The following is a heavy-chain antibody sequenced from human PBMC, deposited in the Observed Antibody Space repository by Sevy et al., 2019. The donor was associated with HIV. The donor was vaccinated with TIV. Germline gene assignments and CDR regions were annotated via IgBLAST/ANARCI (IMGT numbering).Heavy chain of an antibody. J-gene: IGHJ4*02. CDR3: VGPDRPNQGDF. CDR2: IYSDGTT. Sequence: GGSLRLSCAASGFTVSRNFMSWIRQAPGKGLEWVSIIYSDGTTFYADSVKGRFTISRDNSRNTLYLQMNTLRAEDTAVYYFVGPDRPNQGDFWGQGTLVTVSS. D-gene: IGHD6-6*01. CDR1: GFTVSRNF. V-gene: IGHV3-53*01.